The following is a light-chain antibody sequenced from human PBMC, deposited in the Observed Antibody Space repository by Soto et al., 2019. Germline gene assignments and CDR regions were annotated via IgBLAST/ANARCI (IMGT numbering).Light chain of an antibody. Sequence: DIQMTQSPSSLSASVGDRVTITCRASQTISTYLNWYQQEPGKAPKLLIYAASSLQSGVPSRFSGSGSGTEFPLTISSLQPEDFAAYYCQQSHGIPYTFGQGTKLEIK. J-gene: IGKJ2*01. CDR1: QTISTY. CDR3: QQSHGIPYT. CDR2: AAS. V-gene: IGKV1-39*01.